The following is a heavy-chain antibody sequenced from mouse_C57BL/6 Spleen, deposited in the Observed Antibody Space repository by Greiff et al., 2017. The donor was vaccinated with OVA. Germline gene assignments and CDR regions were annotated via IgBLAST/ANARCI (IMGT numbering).Heavy chain of an antibody. J-gene: IGHJ2*01. Sequence: QVQLKQPGAELVMPGASVKLSCKASGYTFTSYWMHWVKQRPGQGLEWIGEIDPSDSYTNYNQKFKGKSTLTVDKSSSTAYMQLSSLTSEDSAVYSCARSAMGKDYWGQGTTLTVSS. CDR1: GYTFTSYW. D-gene: IGHD1-1*02. CDR2: IDPSDSYT. V-gene: IGHV1-69*01. CDR3: ARSAMGKDY.